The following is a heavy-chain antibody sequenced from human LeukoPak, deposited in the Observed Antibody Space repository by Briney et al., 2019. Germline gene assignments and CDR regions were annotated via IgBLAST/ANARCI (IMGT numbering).Heavy chain of an antibody. J-gene: IGHJ4*02. CDR2: ISGSGGST. V-gene: IGHV3-23*01. Sequence: GGSLRLSCAASGFTFSSYAMSWVRQAPGKGLEWVLAISGSGGSTYYADSVKGRFTISRDNSKNTLYLQMNSLRAEDTVVYYCAKEVIVGVSFDSWGQGTLVTVSS. CDR1: GFTFSSYA. D-gene: IGHD1-26*01. CDR3: AKEVIVGVSFDS.